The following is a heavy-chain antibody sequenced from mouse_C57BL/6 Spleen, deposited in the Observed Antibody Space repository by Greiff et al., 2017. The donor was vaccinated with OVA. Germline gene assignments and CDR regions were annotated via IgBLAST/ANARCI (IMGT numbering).Heavy chain of an antibody. Sequence: EVNVVESGGGLVKPGGSLKLSCAASGFTFSDYGMHWVRQAPEKGLERVAYISSGSSTIYYADTVKGRFTISRDNAKNTLFLQMTSLRSEDTAMYYCARIYGVYAMDYWGQGTSVTVSS. CDR3: ARIYGVYAMDY. CDR1: GFTFSDYG. D-gene: IGHD1-1*02. V-gene: IGHV5-17*01. CDR2: ISSGSSTI. J-gene: IGHJ4*01.